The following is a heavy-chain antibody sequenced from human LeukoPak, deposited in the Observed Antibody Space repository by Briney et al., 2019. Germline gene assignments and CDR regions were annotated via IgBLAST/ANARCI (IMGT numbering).Heavy chain of an antibody. J-gene: IGHJ4*02. V-gene: IGHV1-46*01. CDR1: GYTFTSYY. D-gene: IGHD3-16*01. CDR3: ARAPGPGVMPGIY. CDR2: INPSGGST. Sequence: GASVKVSCKASGYTFTSYYMHWVRQAPGQGLEWMGIINPSGGSTSYAQKFPGRVTMTRDMSTSTVYMELSSLRSEDTAVYYCARAPGPGVMPGIYWGQGTLVTVSS.